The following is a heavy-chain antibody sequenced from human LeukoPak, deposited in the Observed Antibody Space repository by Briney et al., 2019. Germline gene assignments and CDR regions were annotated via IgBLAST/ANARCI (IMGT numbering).Heavy chain of an antibody. D-gene: IGHD4-23*01. CDR3: ARDFYGGSDY. Sequence: GGSLRLSCAASGFTFSSYSMNWVRQAPGKGLEWVSAISSGSSYIYYADSVKGRFTISRDNAKNSLYLQMNSLRAEDTAVYYCARDFYGGSDYWGQGTLVTVSS. CDR1: GFTFSSYS. CDR2: ISSGSSYI. V-gene: IGHV3-21*01. J-gene: IGHJ4*02.